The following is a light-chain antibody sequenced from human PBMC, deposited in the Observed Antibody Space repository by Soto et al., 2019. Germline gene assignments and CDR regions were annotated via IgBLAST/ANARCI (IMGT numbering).Light chain of an antibody. CDR1: SSDVGAYNY. V-gene: IGLV2-14*01. Sequence: QSVLTQPASVSGCPGQSITISCAGTSSDVGAYNYVSWYQQHPGKAPKLMIYDVSYRPSGVSNRFSGSKSGNTASLTISGLQAEDEADYYCSSYTNSRTLVFGRGTKLTVL. CDR2: DVS. J-gene: IGLJ2*01. CDR3: SSYTNSRTLV.